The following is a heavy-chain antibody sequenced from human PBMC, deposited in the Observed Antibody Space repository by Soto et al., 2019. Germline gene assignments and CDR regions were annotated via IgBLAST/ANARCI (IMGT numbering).Heavy chain of an antibody. D-gene: IGHD2-15*01. CDR2: ISAHNGNT. CDR3: ARGLDDVVVVAATRYYYYYMDV. V-gene: IGHV1-18*01. Sequence: QVPLVQSGAEVKKPGASVKVSCKASGYTFTSYGITWVRQAPGQGLEWMGWISAHNGNTNYAQKLQSRLNMTTDTTTNTAYMELRSLRSDDTAVYYCARGLDDVVVVAATRYYYYYMDVWGKGTTVTVSS. CDR1: GYTFTSYG. J-gene: IGHJ6*03.